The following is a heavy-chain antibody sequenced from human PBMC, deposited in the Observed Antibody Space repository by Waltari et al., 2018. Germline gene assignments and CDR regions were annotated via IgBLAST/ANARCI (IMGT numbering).Heavy chain of an antibody. D-gene: IGHD6-25*01. J-gene: IGHJ4*02. Sequence: QVQLRESGPGLVRSSETLSLTCTVSGHSVNTDLYWAWIRQSPWGGLDWIASIYHTGSSHYNSSLKSRVSISTDMSTKQFFLTLTHLTAADTAVYYCAEEGNTTAGLFDSWGQGTLVTVSS. CDR3: AEEGNTTAGLFDS. CDR1: GHSVNTDLY. CDR2: IYHTGSS. V-gene: IGHV4-38-2*02.